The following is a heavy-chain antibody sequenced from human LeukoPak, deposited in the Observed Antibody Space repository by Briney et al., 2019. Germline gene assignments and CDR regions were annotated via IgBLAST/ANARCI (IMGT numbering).Heavy chain of an antibody. V-gene: IGHV4-34*01. J-gene: IGHJ4*02. Sequence: SETLSLTCAVYGGSFSGYYWSWIRQPPGKGLEWIGEINHSGSTNYNPSLKSRVTISVDTSKNQFSLKLSSMPAADTAVYYCARGTIRFARSGFGYWGQGTLVTVSS. D-gene: IGHD3-10*01. CDR1: GGSFSGYY. CDR3: ARGTIRFARSGFGY. CDR2: INHSGST.